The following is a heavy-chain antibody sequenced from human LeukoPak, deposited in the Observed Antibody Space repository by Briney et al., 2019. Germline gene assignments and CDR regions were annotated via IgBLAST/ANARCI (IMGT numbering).Heavy chain of an antibody. Sequence: GGSLRLSCAASGFTFSSYAMSWVRQAPGKGLEWVSSIDNSGTYIYYAGSVKGRFTISRDNSKNSLYLQMNSLRAEDTAVYYCASANPILLDYYYYYYMDVWGKGTTVTVSS. J-gene: IGHJ6*03. CDR3: ASANPILLDYYYYYYMDV. CDR2: IDNSGTYI. V-gene: IGHV3-21*01. CDR1: GFTFSSYA. D-gene: IGHD3-3*01.